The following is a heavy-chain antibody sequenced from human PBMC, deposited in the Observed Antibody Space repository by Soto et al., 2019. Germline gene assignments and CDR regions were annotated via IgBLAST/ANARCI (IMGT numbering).Heavy chain of an antibody. Sequence: QVQLVQSGAEVRRPGSSVKVSCKASEDTFSAYAIGWVRQAPGQGLEWMGGIIPIIDTTNYAQSLRDRVTITADKTTYTVYMELTSLRLDDTAFYYCASSSRRSLDSYSGGHTWGQATTVT. D-gene: IGHD2-15*01. CDR1: EDTFSAYA. CDR3: ASSSRRSLDSYSGGHT. J-gene: IGHJ6*02. CDR2: IIPIIDTT. V-gene: IGHV1-69*06.